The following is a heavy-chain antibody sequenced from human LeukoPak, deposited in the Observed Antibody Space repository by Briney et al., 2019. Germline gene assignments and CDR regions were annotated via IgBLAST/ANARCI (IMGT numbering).Heavy chain of an antibody. D-gene: IGHD3-10*01. CDR3: ASGSGSYRTPYYYMDV. V-gene: IGHV3-53*01. Sequence: PGGSLRLSCAASGFTVSSNYMSWVRQAPGKGLEWVSVIYSGGSTYYADSVKGRFTISRDNSKNTLYLQMNSLSAEDTAVYYCASGSGSYRTPYYYMDVWGTGTTVTVSS. CDR1: GFTVSSNY. J-gene: IGHJ6*03. CDR2: IYSGGST.